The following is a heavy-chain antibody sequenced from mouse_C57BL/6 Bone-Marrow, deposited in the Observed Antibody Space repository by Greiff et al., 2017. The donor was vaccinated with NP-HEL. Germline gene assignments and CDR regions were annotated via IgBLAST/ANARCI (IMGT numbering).Heavy chain of an antibody. D-gene: IGHD1-1*01. V-gene: IGHV2-2*01. CDR1: GFSLTSYG. CDR2: IWSGGST. Sequence: VQLQESGPGLVQPSQSLSITCTVSGFSLTSYGVHWVRQSPGKGLEWLGVIWSGGSTDYNAAFISRLSISKDNSKSQVFFKMNSLQADDTAIYYCARNPLYYYGSSYGYAMDYWGQGTSVTVSS. CDR3: ARNPLYYYGSSYGYAMDY. J-gene: IGHJ4*01.